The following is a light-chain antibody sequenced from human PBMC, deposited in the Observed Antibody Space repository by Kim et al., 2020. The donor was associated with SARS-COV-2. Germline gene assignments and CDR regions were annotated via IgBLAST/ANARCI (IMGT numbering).Light chain of an antibody. J-gene: IGKJ2*01. V-gene: IGKV1-5*03. Sequence: GEDRITITCQSSYSIGTSLAWYQQKAGNHPTHLIYKASSLESGVQARCSGSGAGSEFPHTISGLQPDDIATYYCHQYYRYSTLGKGNKLEI. CDR1: YSIGTS. CDR2: KAS. CDR3: HQYYRYST.